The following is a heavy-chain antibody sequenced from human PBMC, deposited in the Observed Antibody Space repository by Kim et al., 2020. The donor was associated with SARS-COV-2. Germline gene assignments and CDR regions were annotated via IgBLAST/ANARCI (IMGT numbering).Heavy chain of an antibody. CDR1: GFTFSRHS. Sequence: GSLRLSCADSGFTFSRHSMHWVRQAPGKGLEWVALISFDGSFIRYGDSVKGRFTISRDNSRNTLYLHMNSLNTGDTAVYYCARDKIGGHGAFDAWGQGTMVTVSS. CDR2: ISFDGSFI. J-gene: IGHJ3*01. CDR3: ARDKIGGHGAFDA. V-gene: IGHV3-30*04.